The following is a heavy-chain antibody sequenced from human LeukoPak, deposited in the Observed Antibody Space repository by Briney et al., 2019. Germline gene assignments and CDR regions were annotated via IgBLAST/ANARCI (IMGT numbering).Heavy chain of an antibody. CDR2: ISDSGSTI. J-gene: IGHJ4*02. Sequence: GGSLRLSCAASEVVFSDYYVSWIRQAPGPGRGGLSYISDSGSTIYYADSVKGRFTISRDNVKNSLYLKMSGLRAEDTAVYYCAREMEGDYGSGTFFDLWGQGNMVTVSS. V-gene: IGHV3-11*01. CDR1: EVVFSDYY. CDR3: AREMEGDYGSGTFFDL. D-gene: IGHD3-10*01.